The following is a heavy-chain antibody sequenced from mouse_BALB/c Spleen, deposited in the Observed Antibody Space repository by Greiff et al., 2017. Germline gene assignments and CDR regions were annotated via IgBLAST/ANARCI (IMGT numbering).Heavy chain of an antibody. Sequence: LQQPGSELVRPGASVKLSCKASGYTFTSYWMHWVKQRPGQGLEWLGNIYPGSGSTNYDEKFKSKATLTVDTSSSTAYMQLSSLTSEDSAVYYCTRNGNFAYWGQGTLVTVSA. D-gene: IGHD2-1*01. J-gene: IGHJ3*01. V-gene: IGHV1S22*01. CDR3: TRNGNFAY. CDR1: GYTFTSYW. CDR2: IYPGSGST.